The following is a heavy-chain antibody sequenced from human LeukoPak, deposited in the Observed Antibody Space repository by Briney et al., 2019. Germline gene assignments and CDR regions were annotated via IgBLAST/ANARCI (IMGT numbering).Heavy chain of an antibody. CDR1: GYTFTSYD. J-gene: IGHJ4*02. Sequence: ASVKVSCKASGYTFTSYDINWVRQATGQGLEWVGWMNPNSGSTGYAQKFQGRVTMTRNIFMSTAYMELSSLRSDDTAVYYCARDTYYDYVWGSYRYDYWGQGTLVTVSS. D-gene: IGHD3-16*02. V-gene: IGHV1-8*01. CDR2: MNPNSGST. CDR3: ARDTYYDYVWGSYRYDY.